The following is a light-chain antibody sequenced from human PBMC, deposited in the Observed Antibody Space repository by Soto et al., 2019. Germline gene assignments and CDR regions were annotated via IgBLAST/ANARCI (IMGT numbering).Light chain of an antibody. Sequence: EIVMTQSPATLSVSPGERSTLSFMSSQSVSSRLAWYQQKRGQAPRLLIYDASTRATGIPARFSGSGSGTEFNLTISSLQSEDFAIYYCRHYNNWPPETFGQGTKVDIK. CDR2: DAS. CDR3: RHYNNWPPET. V-gene: IGKV3-15*01. CDR1: QSVSSR. J-gene: IGKJ1*01.